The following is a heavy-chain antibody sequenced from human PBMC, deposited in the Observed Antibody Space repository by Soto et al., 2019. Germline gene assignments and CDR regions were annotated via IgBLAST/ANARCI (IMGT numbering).Heavy chain of an antibody. J-gene: IGHJ4*02. CDR2: IKSKTDGGTT. CDR3: AKVRDGSGSYQGTKATFDY. CDR1: GFTFSNAW. Sequence: GGSLRLSCAASGFTFSNAWMNWVRQAPGKGLEWVGRIKSKTDGGTTDYAAPVKGRFTISRDNSKNTLYLQMNSLRAEDTAVYYCAKVRDGSGSYQGTKATFDYWGPGTLVTVSS. D-gene: IGHD3-10*01. V-gene: IGHV3-15*07.